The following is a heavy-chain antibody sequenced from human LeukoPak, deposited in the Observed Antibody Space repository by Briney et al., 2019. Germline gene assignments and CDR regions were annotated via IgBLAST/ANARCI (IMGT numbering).Heavy chain of an antibody. J-gene: IGHJ4*02. CDR3: AREGGGYYDSSGSIDY. Sequence: GGSLRLSCAASGFTFSSYSMNWVRQAPGKGLEWVSYISSSSSTINYADSVKGRFTISRDNAKNSLYLQMNSLRDEDTAVYYCAREGGGYYDSSGSIDYWGQGTLVTVSS. CDR1: GFTFSSYS. CDR2: ISSSSSTI. D-gene: IGHD3-22*01. V-gene: IGHV3-48*02.